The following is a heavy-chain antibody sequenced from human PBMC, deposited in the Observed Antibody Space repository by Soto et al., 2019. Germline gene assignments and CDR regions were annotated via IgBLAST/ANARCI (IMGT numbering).Heavy chain of an antibody. CDR2: MNPNSGNT. D-gene: IGHD3-16*02. J-gene: IGHJ3*02. Sequence: QVPLVQSGAEVKKPGASVKVSCKASGYTFTSYDINWVRQATGQGLEWMGWMNPNSGNTGYAQKFQGRVTMTRNTSISTAYMELSSLRSEDTAVYYCARRVVIVPSDAFDIWGQGTMVTVSS. V-gene: IGHV1-8*01. CDR3: ARRVVIVPSDAFDI. CDR1: GYTFTSYD.